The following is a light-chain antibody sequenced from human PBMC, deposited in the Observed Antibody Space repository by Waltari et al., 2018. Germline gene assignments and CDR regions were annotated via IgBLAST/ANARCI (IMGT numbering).Light chain of an antibody. CDR1: TGAVTSGHY. CDR3: LLSYSGGPVV. Sequence: QAVVTQEPSLTVSPGGTVTLTCGSSTGAVTSGHYPYWFQQKPGQAPRTLIYDTSNKPSWTPARFSGSLLGGKAALTLSGAQPEDEAEYYCLLSYSGGPVVFGGGTKLTVL. CDR2: DTS. J-gene: IGLJ2*01. V-gene: IGLV7-46*01.